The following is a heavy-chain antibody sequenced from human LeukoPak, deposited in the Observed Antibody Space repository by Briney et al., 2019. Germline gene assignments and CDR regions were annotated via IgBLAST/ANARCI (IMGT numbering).Heavy chain of an antibody. V-gene: IGHV1-2*02. CDR2: INPNSGGT. D-gene: IGHD3-3*01. CDR1: GYTFTGYY. Sequence: ASVKVSCKASGYTFTGYYMHWVRQAHGQGLEWMGWINPNSGGTNYAQKFQGRVTMTRDTPISTAYMELSRLRSDDTAVYYCAVPYYDFTDAFDIWGQGTMVTVSS. CDR3: AVPYYDFTDAFDI. J-gene: IGHJ3*02.